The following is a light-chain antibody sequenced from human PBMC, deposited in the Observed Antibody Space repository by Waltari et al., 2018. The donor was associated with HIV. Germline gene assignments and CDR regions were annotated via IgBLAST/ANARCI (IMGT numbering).Light chain of an antibody. CDR2: WGS. CDR3: QQYYSTLWT. Sequence: IVMTQSPDSVALSLGERATINCKSSQRLLYSSNSKNYLAWYQQKSGRPPKLLMYWGSTRESGVPDRFSGSGSGTNFTLTISSLQAEDVAVYYCQQYYSTLWTFGQGTKVEIK. CDR1: QRLLYSSNSKNY. J-gene: IGKJ1*01. V-gene: IGKV4-1*01.